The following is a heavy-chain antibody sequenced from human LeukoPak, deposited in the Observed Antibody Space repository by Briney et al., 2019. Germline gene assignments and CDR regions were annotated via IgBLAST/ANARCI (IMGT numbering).Heavy chain of an antibody. V-gene: IGHV3-48*02. J-gene: IGHJ3*01. CDR1: AFTFSDYS. D-gene: IGHD7-27*01. Sequence: QPGGSLRLSCAASAFTFSDYSMNWVRQAPGKGLEWISYIDTSSSTMYYADSVMGRFTISRDNAKESLYLQMNSLRDEDTAVYYCAREDDSWGPNNLDPWGQGTMVTVSS. CDR2: IDTSSSTM. CDR3: AREDDSWGPNNLDP.